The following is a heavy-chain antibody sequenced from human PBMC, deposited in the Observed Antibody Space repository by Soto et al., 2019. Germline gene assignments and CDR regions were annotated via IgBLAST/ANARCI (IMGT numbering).Heavy chain of an antibody. CDR3: ARTTKLGYCSGGSCRGYWVDP. CDR2: INHSGST. V-gene: IGHV4-34*01. CDR1: GGSFSGYY. J-gene: IGHJ5*02. D-gene: IGHD2-15*01. Sequence: QVQLQQWGAGLLKPSETLSLTCAVYGGSFSGYYWSWIRQPPGKGLEWIGEINHSGSTNYNPSLKSRVTISVDTSKDQFSLKRRSVTAAATAVYYCARTTKLGYCSGGSCRGYWVDPWGQGTLVTVSS.